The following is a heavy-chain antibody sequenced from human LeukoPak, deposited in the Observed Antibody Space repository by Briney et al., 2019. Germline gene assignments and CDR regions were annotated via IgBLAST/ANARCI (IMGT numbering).Heavy chain of an antibody. J-gene: IGHJ4*02. V-gene: IGHV3-30-3*01. CDR3: AREYYYDSSGYFPLDY. D-gene: IGHD3-22*01. CDR2: ISYDGSNK. CDR1: GFTFSSYA. Sequence: GGSLRLSCAAPGFTFSSYAMHWVRQAPGKGLEWVAVISYDGSNKYYADSVKGRFTISRDNSKNTLYLQMNSLRAEDTAVYYCAREYYYDSSGYFPLDYWGQGTLVTVSS.